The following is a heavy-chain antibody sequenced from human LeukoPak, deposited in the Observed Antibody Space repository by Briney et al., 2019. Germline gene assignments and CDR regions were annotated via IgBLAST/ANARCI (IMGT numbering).Heavy chain of an antibody. CDR2: ISSSSSTI. J-gene: IGHJ6*02. D-gene: IGHD5-18*01. V-gene: IGHV3-48*04. Sequence: GGSLRLSCAASGFTFSSYSMNWVRQAPGKGLEWVSYISSSSSTIYYADFVKGRFTISRDNAKNSLYLQMNSLGAEDTAVYYCARVIQLWYGMDVWGQGTTVTVSS. CDR3: ARVIQLWYGMDV. CDR1: GFTFSSYS.